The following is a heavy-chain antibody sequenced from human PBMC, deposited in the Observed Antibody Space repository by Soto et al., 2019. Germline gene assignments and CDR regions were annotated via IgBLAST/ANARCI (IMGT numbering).Heavy chain of an antibody. CDR2: INHSGST. CDR1: GGSFSGYY. V-gene: IGHV4-34*01. Sequence: PSETLSLTCAVYGGSFSGYYWSWIRQPPGKGLEWIGEINHSGSTNYNPSLKSRVTISVDTSKIQFSLKLSSVTAADTAVYYCARGSSYYDFWSGPNYYYYYMDVWGKGTTVTVSS. D-gene: IGHD3-3*01. CDR3: ARGSSYYDFWSGPNYYYYYMDV. J-gene: IGHJ6*03.